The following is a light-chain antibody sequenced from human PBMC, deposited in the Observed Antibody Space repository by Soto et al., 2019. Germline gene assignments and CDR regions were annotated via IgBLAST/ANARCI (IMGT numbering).Light chain of an antibody. V-gene: IGKV4-1*01. CDR2: WAS. CDR1: QNLLYKSNKKND. Sequence: LMTQSPDSLSVSLGERATINCKSTQNLLYKSNKKNDLAWYQQKPRQPPKLLIYWASTRESGVPDRFSGRGSGKTVTHPSSSLQVGDEANYYCQQSYGGPNTFGQVKKVVVK. CDR3: QQSYGGPNT. J-gene: IGKJ1*01.